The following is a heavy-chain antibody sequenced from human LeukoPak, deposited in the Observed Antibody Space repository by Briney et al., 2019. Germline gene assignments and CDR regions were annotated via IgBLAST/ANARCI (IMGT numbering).Heavy chain of an antibody. D-gene: IGHD6-19*01. V-gene: IGHV4-59*01. CDR1: GGSISSYY. Sequence: SETLSLTCTVSGGSISSYYWSWIRQPPGKGLEWIGYIYYSGSTNYNPSLKSRVTISVDTSKNQFSLKVRSVTAADTAVYFCGAESERWLVRSWGQGTLVTVSS. CDR3: GAESERWLVRS. CDR2: IYYSGST. J-gene: IGHJ4*02.